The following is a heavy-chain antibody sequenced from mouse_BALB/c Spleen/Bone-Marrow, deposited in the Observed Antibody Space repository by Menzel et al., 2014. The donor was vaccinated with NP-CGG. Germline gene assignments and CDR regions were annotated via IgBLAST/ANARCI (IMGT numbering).Heavy chain of an antibody. CDR1: GISIXTGNYR. CDR3: ARGAMITTGYFDY. J-gene: IGHJ2*01. V-gene: IGHV3-5*02. Sequence: EVKLVESGPGLVKPSQTVSLTCTVTGISIXTGNYRWSWIRRFPGNKLEWIGYIYYSGTITYNPSLTSRTTITRDTSKNQFFLEMNSLTAEDTATYYCARGAMITTGYFDYWGQGTTLTVSS. D-gene: IGHD2-4*01. CDR2: IYYSGTI.